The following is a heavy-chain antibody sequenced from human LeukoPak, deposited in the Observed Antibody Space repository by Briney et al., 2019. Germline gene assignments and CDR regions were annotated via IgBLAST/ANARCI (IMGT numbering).Heavy chain of an antibody. CDR3: VRGYSYGEEYFDY. CDR1: GFTFSNYA. Sequence: GGSLRLSCAASGFTFSNYAMTWVRQAPGKGLEWVSVISGGGDSIYYADSVRGRFTISRDNSKNTLYLQMNSLRAEDTAVYYCVRGYSYGEEYFDYWGQGTLVTVSS. V-gene: IGHV3-23*01. D-gene: IGHD5-18*01. J-gene: IGHJ4*02. CDR2: ISGGGDSI.